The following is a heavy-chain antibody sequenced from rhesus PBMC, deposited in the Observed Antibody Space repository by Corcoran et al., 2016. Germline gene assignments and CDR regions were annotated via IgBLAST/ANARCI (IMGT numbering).Heavy chain of an antibody. J-gene: IGHJ4*01. D-gene: IGHD5-24*01. CDR1: GGSISSTS. CDR3: ARERYSGYSLGNLFDY. V-gene: IGHV4-173*01. Sequence: QVQLQESGPGLVTPSETLSLTCAVYGGSISSTSWSCIRQPPGQGLEGIGRIPGSGGSTDYNPSLKSRVTISTDTSKNQVSLKLSSVTAADTAVYYCARERYSGYSLGNLFDYWGQGVLVTVSS. CDR2: IPGSGGST.